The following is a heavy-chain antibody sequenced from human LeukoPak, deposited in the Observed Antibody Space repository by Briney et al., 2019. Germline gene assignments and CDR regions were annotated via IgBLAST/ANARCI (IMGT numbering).Heavy chain of an antibody. V-gene: IGHV3-23*01. CDR3: ARVGIRGEDYFDY. CDR1: GFTFSSYA. J-gene: IGHJ4*02. Sequence: PGGSLRLSCAASGFTFSSYAMSWVRQAPGKGLEWVSAISGSGGSTYYADSVKGRFTISRDNSKNTLYLQMNSLRAEDTAVYYCARVGIRGEDYFDYWGQGTLVTVSS. CDR2: ISGSGGST. D-gene: IGHD7-27*01.